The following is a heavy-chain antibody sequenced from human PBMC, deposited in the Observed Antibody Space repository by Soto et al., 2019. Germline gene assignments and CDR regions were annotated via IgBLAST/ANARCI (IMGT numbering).Heavy chain of an antibody. CDR3: AKDRNYPRDQFHY. CDR2: ISANGQGI. J-gene: IGHJ4*02. D-gene: IGHD1-7*01. Sequence: GGSLRLSCAASGFTFITYALSWFRQAPGKGLEWVSAISANGQGIYYADSVRGRFTISRDNSKNTIFLHMDSLRAEDTAVYYCAKDRNYPRDQFHYWGQGTLVTVSS. V-gene: IGHV3-23*01. CDR1: GFTFITYA.